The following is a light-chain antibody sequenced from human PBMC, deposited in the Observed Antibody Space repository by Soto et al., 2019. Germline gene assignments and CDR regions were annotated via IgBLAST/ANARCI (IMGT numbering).Light chain of an antibody. V-gene: IGLV2-14*03. Sequence: QSALTQPASVSGSPGQSITISCTGTSSDFGIYNSVSWYQHYAGRAPRLMIHDVSNRPSGVSDRFSGSKSGNTASLTISGLQAEDEADYDCSSYTSSRSYVFGSGTKVTVL. CDR3: SSYTSSRSYV. CDR2: DVS. J-gene: IGLJ1*01. CDR1: SSDFGIYNS.